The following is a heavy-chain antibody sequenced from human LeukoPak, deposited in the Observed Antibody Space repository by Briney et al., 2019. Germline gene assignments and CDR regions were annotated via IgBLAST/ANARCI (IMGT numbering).Heavy chain of an antibody. CDR2: IYPGDSDT. Sequence: GESRKISCKGSGYSFTSYWIGWVRQMPGKGLEWMGIIYPGDSDTRYSPSFQGQVTISADKSISTAYLQWSSLKASDTAMYYCARLPDGNPGPEYFQHWGQGTLVTVSS. V-gene: IGHV5-51*01. CDR1: GYSFTSYW. J-gene: IGHJ1*01. D-gene: IGHD4-23*01. CDR3: ARLPDGNPGPEYFQH.